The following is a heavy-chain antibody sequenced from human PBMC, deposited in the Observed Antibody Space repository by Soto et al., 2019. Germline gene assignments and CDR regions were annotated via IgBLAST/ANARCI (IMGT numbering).Heavy chain of an antibody. CDR1: GGTFSRHA. V-gene: IGHV1-69*01. J-gene: IGHJ4*02. CDR3: ARGWGYDSNDYYYAY. Sequence: QVQLVQSGAEVRKPGSSVKVSCKASGGTFSRHAISWVRQAPGQGLEWMGGIIPIFGTANHAQKFQGRVTIIADESTGKVYMELSSLRSEDTAMYYCARGWGYDSNDYYYAYWGQGTLVIVSS. CDR2: IIPIFGTA. D-gene: IGHD3-22*01.